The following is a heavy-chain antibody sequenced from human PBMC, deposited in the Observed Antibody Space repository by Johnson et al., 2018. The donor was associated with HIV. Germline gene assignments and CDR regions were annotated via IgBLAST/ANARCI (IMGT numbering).Heavy chain of an antibody. D-gene: IGHD3-9*01. CDR2: INQNGSEK. CDR3: ARERFSDMLTGYHAFDG. J-gene: IGHJ3*01. CDR1: GFTLSSYW. Sequence: VQLVESGGDWVQPGGSLRLSCGASGFTLSSYWMTWVRQAPGKGLEWVANINQNGSEKYYVDSVRGRITISRDNSKNILYLQMNSLRPEDTAVYYCARERFSDMLTGYHAFDGWGQGTMVTVSS. V-gene: IGHV3-7*01.